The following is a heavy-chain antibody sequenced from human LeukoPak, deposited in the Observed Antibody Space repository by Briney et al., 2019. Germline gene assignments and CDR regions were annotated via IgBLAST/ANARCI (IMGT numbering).Heavy chain of an antibody. CDR2: IWYDGSNK. D-gene: IGHD2-15*01. CDR3: AREAQIVVVVAATPYYGMDV. V-gene: IGHV3-33*01. Sequence: PGGSLRLSCAASGFTFSSYGMHWVRQAPGKGLEWVAVIWYDGSNKYYADSVKGRFTISRDNSKDTLYLQMNSLRAEDTGVYYCAREAQIVVVVAATPYYGMDVWGQGTTVTVSS. J-gene: IGHJ6*02. CDR1: GFTFSSYG.